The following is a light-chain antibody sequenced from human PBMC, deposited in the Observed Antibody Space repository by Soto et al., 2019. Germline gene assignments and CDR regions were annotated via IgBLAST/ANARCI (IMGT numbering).Light chain of an antibody. J-gene: IGKJ1*01. V-gene: IGKV3-20*01. Sequence: EIVLTQSPGTLSLSPGERATLSCRASQSVSSSYLAWYQQKPGQAPRLLIYGASSRATGIPDRFSGSGSGTDFTRTISRLEPEDFAVYYCQQYGSGWTFGQGTKVEIK. CDR2: GAS. CDR1: QSVSSSY. CDR3: QQYGSGWT.